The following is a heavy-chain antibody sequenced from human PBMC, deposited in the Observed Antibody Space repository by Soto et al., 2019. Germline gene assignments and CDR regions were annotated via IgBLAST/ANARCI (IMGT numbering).Heavy chain of an antibody. Sequence: ASVKVSCKASGYTFTSYDINWVRQATGQGLEWMGWMNPNSGNTGYAQNFQGRVTMTRNTSISTAYMELSSLRSEDTTVYYCARERARYGMDVWGQGTTVTVSS. V-gene: IGHV1-8*01. CDR3: ARERARYGMDV. CDR1: GYTFTSYD. J-gene: IGHJ6*02. CDR2: MNPNSGNT.